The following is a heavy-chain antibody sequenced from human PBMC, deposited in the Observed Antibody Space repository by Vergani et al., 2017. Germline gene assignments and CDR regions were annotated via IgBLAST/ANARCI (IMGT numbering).Heavy chain of an antibody. V-gene: IGHV3-21*04. CDR3: AKTPYSSSSSYFDY. CDR2: ISSSSSYI. D-gene: IGHD6-6*01. Sequence: VQLVESGGGVVQPGRSLRLSCAASGFTFSSYGMHWVRQAPGKGLEWVSSISSSSSYIYYADSVKGRFTISRDNSKNTLYLQVNSLRAEDTAVYYCAKTPYSSSSSYFDYWGQGTLVTVSS. J-gene: IGHJ4*02. CDR1: GFTFSSYG.